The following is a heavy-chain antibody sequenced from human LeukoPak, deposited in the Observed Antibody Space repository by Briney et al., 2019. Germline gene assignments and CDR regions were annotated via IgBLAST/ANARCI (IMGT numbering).Heavy chain of an antibody. J-gene: IGHJ6*02. CDR1: GFTFSNYA. V-gene: IGHV3-23*01. CDR2: ISGSGDST. Sequence: GGSLRLSCAASGFTFSNYAMSWVRQAPGKGLEWVSAISGSGDSTYYADSVKGRFTISRDTSGNTLYLQMNSLRAEDSAVYYCARDHSSDVWGQGTTVTVSS. CDR3: ARDHSSDV. D-gene: IGHD2-21*01.